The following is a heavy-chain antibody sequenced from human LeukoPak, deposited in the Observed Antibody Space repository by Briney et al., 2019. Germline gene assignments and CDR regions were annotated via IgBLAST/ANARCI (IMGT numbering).Heavy chain of an antibody. CDR3: ARDCSSTSCYDY. J-gene: IGHJ4*02. D-gene: IGHD2-2*01. CDR1: GGSISSYY. CDR2: IYYSGST. Sequence: SETLSLTCTVSGGSISSYYWSRIRQPPGKGLEWIGYIYYSGSTNYNPSLKSRVTISVDTSKNQFSLKLSSVTAADTAVYYCARDCSSTSCYDYWGQGTLVTVSS. V-gene: IGHV4-59*01.